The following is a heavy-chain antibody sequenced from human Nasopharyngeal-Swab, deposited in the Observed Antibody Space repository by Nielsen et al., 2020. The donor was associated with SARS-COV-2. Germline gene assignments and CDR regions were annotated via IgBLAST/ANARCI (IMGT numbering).Heavy chain of an antibody. J-gene: IGHJ4*02. Sequence: QTLSLTCAISGDSVSSHSAGWNWIRQSPSRGLEWLGRTLYRSKWYNDYAESVKSRLAVNPDQSKNQFSLQLNSVTPEDTAVYYCARGRDFSFDSWGQGTLVTASS. CDR3: ARGRDFSFDS. CDR2: TLYRSKWYN. D-gene: IGHD3-3*01. V-gene: IGHV6-1*01. CDR1: GDSVSSHSAG.